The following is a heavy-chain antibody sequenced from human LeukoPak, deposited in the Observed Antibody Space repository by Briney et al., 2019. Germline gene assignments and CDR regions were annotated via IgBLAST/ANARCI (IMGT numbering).Heavy chain of an antibody. J-gene: IGHJ4*02. D-gene: IGHD6-13*01. Sequence: GGSLRLSCAASGFTFRSSGMSWVRQAPGKGLEWVSAISGSGGSTYYADSVKGRFTISRDNSKNTLYLQMNSLRSEDTAVYYCAKDFYSSSWSTFDYWGQGTLVTVSS. CDR1: GFTFRSSG. V-gene: IGHV3-23*01. CDR2: ISGSGGST. CDR3: AKDFYSSSWSTFDY.